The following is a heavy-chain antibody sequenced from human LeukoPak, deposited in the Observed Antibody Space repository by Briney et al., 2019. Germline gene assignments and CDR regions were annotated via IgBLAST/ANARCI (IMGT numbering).Heavy chain of an antibody. J-gene: IGHJ4*02. Sequence: GGSLRLSCAASGFTFSRSTMHWVRQAPGKGLEWVAVIYYDGSKIYYADSVKGRFTISRDNSKNTLYLQMNSLRAEDTAVYYCARGEVPPHYFDSWGQGTLVTVSS. V-gene: IGHV3-30*04. CDR3: ARGEVPPHYFDS. CDR1: GFTFSRST. CDR2: IYYDGSKI.